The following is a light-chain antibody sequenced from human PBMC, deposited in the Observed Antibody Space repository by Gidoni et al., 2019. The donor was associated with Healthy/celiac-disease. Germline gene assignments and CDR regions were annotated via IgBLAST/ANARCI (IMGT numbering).Light chain of an antibody. CDR3: SSYTSSSTDYV. CDR2: EVS. CDR1: SSVVGGYNY. Sequence: QSALTQPASVSGSPGQSITISCTGTSSVVGGYNYVSWYQQHPGKAPKLMIYEVSNRPSGVSNRFSGSKSGNTASLTISGLQAEDEADYYCSSYTSSSTDYVFGTGTKVTVL. J-gene: IGLJ1*01. V-gene: IGLV2-14*01.